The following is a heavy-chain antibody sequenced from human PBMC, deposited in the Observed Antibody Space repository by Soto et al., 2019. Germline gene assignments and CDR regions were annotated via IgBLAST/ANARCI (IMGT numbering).Heavy chain of an antibody. Sequence: SETLSLTCTVSGGSISSYYWSWIRQPPGKGLEWIGYIYYSGSTNYNPSLKSRITISVDTSKNQFSLRLSSVTAADTAVYYCARVVITENSGDYYFDYWGRGTLVTVSS. CDR1: GGSISSYY. CDR3: ARVVITENSGDYYFDY. V-gene: IGHV4-59*01. D-gene: IGHD3-22*01. CDR2: IYYSGST. J-gene: IGHJ4*02.